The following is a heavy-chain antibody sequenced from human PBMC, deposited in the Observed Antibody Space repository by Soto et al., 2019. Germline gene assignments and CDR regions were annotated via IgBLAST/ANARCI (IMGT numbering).Heavy chain of an antibody. J-gene: IGHJ6*02. CDR2: IYYSGST. Sequence: ASETLSLTCTVSGGSISSSSYYWGWIRQPPGKGLEWIGSIYYSGSTYYNPSLKSRVTISVDTSKNQFSLKLSSVTAADTAVYYCARLIGGGSGDIYYYYGMDVWGQGTTVTVSS. CDR1: GGSISSSSYY. V-gene: IGHV4-39*01. D-gene: IGHD3-10*01. CDR3: ARLIGGGSGDIYYYYGMDV.